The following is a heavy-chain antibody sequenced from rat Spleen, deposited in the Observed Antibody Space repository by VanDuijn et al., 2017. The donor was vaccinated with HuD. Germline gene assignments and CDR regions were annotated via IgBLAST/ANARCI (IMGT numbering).Heavy chain of an antibody. CDR2: IWAGGGT. CDR3: ARHLREASGVMDA. Sequence: QVQLKESGPGVVQSSQTLSLTCTVSGFSLPSYHVSWVRQPPGKSLVWMGTIWAGGGTNYNSAVKSRLSISRDTSKSQVLLKMNSLQPEDTGTYYCARHLREASGVMDAWGQGASVTVSS. V-gene: IGHV2-72*01. CDR1: GFSLPSYH. J-gene: IGHJ4*01. D-gene: IGHD4-3*01.